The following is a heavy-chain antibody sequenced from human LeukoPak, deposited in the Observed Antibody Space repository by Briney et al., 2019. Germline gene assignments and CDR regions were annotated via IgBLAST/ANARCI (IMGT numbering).Heavy chain of an antibody. J-gene: IGHJ1*01. V-gene: IGHV3-21*01. Sequence: GGSLPLSRAASGFTFSSYSMNWVRQAPGKGLEWVSSISSSSSYIYYADSVKGRFTISRDNAKDSLYLQMNSLRAEDTAVYYCASEPDYYDSSGVAVGFQHWGKGTLVTSSS. CDR3: ASEPDYYDSSGVAVGFQH. CDR1: GFTFSSYS. D-gene: IGHD3-22*01. CDR2: ISSSSSYI.